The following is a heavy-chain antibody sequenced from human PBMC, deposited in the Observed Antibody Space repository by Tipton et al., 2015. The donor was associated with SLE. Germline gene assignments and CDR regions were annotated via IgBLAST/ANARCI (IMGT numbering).Heavy chain of an antibody. V-gene: IGHV4-34*01. D-gene: IGHD6-19*01. Sequence: TLSLTCAVYGGSLSGYYWSWIRQPPGKGLEWIGGIYHSGNTYYNPSLKSRVTISVDTSKNQFSLKLSSVTAADTAVYYCARAGIAVAGKRGAFDIWGQGTMVTVSS. CDR1: GGSLSGYY. CDR3: ARAGIAVAGKRGAFDI. CDR2: IYHSGNT. J-gene: IGHJ3*02.